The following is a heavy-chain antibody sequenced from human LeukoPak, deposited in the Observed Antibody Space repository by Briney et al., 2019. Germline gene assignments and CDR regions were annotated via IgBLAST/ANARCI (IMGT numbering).Heavy chain of an antibody. Sequence: ASVKVSCKASGYTFTSYDINWVRQATGQGLEWMGWMNPNSGNTGYAQKFQGRVTMTRNTSISTAYMELSSLRSEDTAVYYCARLLGTYHYYGMDVWGQGTTVTVSS. CDR1: GYTFTSYD. CDR2: MNPNSGNT. J-gene: IGHJ6*02. CDR3: ARLLGTYHYYGMDV. V-gene: IGHV1-8*01. D-gene: IGHD7-27*01.